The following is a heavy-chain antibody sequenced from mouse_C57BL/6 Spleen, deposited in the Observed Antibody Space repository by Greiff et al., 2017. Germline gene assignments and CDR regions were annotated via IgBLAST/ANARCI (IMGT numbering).Heavy chain of an antibody. CDR3: ARWGLLRRYAMDY. D-gene: IGHD1-1*01. J-gene: IGHJ4*01. CDR1: GYTFTDYN. Sequence: VQLKQSGPELVKPGASVMMSCKASGYTFTDYNMHWVKQSHGKSLEWIGYINPNNGGTSYNQKFKGKATLTVNKSSSTAYMELRSLTSEDSAVYYCARWGLLRRYAMDYWGQGTSVTVSS. V-gene: IGHV1-22*01. CDR2: INPNNGGT.